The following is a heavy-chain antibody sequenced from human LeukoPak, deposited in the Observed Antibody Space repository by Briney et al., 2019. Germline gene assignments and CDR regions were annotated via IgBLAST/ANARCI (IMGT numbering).Heavy chain of an antibody. J-gene: IGHJ4*02. CDR3: AKGEDSSGWYYFDY. D-gene: IGHD6-19*01. V-gene: IGHV3-30*18. Sequence: GGSLRLSCAASGFTFSSYGMHWVRQAPGKGLEWVAVISYDGSNKYYADSVKGRFTISRDNSKNTLYLQMNSLSADDTAVYYCAKGEDSSGWYYFDYWGQGTLVTVSS. CDR2: ISYDGSNK. CDR1: GFTFSSYG.